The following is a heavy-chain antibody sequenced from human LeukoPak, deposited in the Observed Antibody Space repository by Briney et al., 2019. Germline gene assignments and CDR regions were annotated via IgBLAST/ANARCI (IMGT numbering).Heavy chain of an antibody. CDR2: ISWNSGSI. CDR3: ARDKLDTAMVFDY. CDR1: GFTFDDYA. D-gene: IGHD5-18*01. J-gene: IGHJ4*02. Sequence: GGSLRLSCAASGFTFDDYAMHWVRQAPGKGLEWVSGISWNSGSIGYADSVKGRFTISRDNAKNSLYLQMNSLRAEDTAVYYCARDKLDTAMVFDYWGQGTLVTVSS. V-gene: IGHV3-9*01.